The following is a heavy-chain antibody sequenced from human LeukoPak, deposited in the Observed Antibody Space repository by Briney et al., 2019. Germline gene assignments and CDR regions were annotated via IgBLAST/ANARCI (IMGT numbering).Heavy chain of an antibody. J-gene: IGHJ4*02. Sequence: PSETLSLTCAVYGGSFSGYYWSWIRQPPGKGLEWIGEINHSGSTNYNPSLKSRVTISVDTSKNQFSLKLSSVTAADTAVYYCARGTSSWRNFDYWGQGTPVTVSS. CDR2: INHSGST. D-gene: IGHD6-13*01. CDR3: ARGTSSWRNFDY. CDR1: GGSFSGYY. V-gene: IGHV4-34*01.